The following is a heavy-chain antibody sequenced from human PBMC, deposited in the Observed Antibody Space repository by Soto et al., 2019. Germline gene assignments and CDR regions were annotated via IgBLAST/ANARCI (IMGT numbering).Heavy chain of an antibody. Sequence: GASAKLTSEECGVAIACCASWWAYQAPGQGLEWMGWISAYNGNTNYAQKLQGRVTMTTDTSTSTAYMELRSLRSDDTAVYSCARSEVTGDAFDIWGQGTMVTVSS. V-gene: IGHV1-18*01. D-gene: IGHD2-21*02. J-gene: IGHJ3*02. CDR1: GVAIACCA. CDR2: ISAYNGNT. CDR3: ARSEVTGDAFDI.